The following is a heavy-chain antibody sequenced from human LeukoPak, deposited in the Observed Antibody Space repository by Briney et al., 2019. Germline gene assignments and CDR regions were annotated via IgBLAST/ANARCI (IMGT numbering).Heavy chain of an antibody. D-gene: IGHD3-10*01. CDR1: GGTFSSYA. V-gene: IGHV1-69*05. J-gene: IGHJ4*02. Sequence: GASVKVSCKASGGTFSSYAISWVRQAPGQGLEWMGGIIPIFGTANYAQKFQGRVTITTDESTSTAYMELSSLRSEDTAVYYCARDGDDGYGSGSYYSTFGYWGQGTLVTVSS. CDR2: IIPIFGTA. CDR3: ARDGDDGYGSGSYYSTFGY.